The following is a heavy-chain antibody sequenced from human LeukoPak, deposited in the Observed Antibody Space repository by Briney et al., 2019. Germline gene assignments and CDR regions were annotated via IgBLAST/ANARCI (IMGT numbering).Heavy chain of an antibody. V-gene: IGHV4-34*01. Sequence: SETLSLTCAVYGGSFSGYYWSWIRQPPGKGLEWIGEINHSGSTNYNPSLKSRVTISVDTSKNQFSLKLSSVTAADTAVYYCARIEYSSSCDYWGQGTLVTVSS. J-gene: IGHJ4*02. CDR2: INHSGST. CDR3: ARIEYSSSCDY. D-gene: IGHD6-6*01. CDR1: GGSFSGYY.